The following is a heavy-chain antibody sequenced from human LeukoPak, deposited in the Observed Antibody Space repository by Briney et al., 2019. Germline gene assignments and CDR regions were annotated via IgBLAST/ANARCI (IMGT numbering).Heavy chain of an antibody. D-gene: IGHD2-21*02. J-gene: IGHJ4*02. CDR1: GGSISSYY. V-gene: IGHV4-59*01. CDR2: IYYTGST. Sequence: SETLSLTCSVSGGSISSYYWSWIRQPPGKGLEWIGYIYYTGSTNYNPSLKSRVTISVDTSKNQFSLELSSVTAADTAVYYCARAGVVTAIDYWGPGTLVTVSS. CDR3: ARAGVVTAIDY.